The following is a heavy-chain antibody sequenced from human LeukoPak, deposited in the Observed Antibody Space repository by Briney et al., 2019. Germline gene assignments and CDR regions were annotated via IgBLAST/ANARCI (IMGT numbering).Heavy chain of an antibody. J-gene: IGHJ4*02. CDR3: TRQNCTGGSCSYVDC. D-gene: IGHD2-8*02. CDR2: IRTKTRNYAA. CDR1: GFTFSDSY. Sequence: GGSLRLSCAASGFTFSDSYMHWVRQASGEGLEWVGLIRTKTRNYAATYAESVKGRFTISRDDSKNTAYLRMNSLKMEDTAVYYCTRQNCTGGSCSYVDCWGQGTLVTVSS. V-gene: IGHV3-73*01.